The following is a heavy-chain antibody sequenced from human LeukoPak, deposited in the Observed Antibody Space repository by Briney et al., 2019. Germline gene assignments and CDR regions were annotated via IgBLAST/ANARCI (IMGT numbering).Heavy chain of an antibody. J-gene: IGHJ4*02. Sequence: GGSLRLSCAGSGFAFESFTMTWVRQAPGKGLEWVSVIYSGGSTYYADSVKGRFTISRDNSKNTLYLQMNSLRAEDTAVYYCARDTGASGWYYFDYWGQGTLVTVSS. CDR1: GFAFESFT. V-gene: IGHV3-53*01. D-gene: IGHD6-19*01. CDR2: IYSGGST. CDR3: ARDTGASGWYYFDY.